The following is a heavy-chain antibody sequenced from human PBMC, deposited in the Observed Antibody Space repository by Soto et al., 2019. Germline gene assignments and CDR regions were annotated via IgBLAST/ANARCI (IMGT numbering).Heavy chain of an antibody. CDR1: GYTFTSYD. J-gene: IGHJ5*02. D-gene: IGHD6-6*01. V-gene: IGHV1-8*01. CDR2: MNPNSGNT. Sequence: QVQLVQSGAEVKKPGASVKVSCKASGYTFTSYDINWVRQATGQGLEWMGWMNPNSGNTGYAQKFQGRVTMTRNTSISTAYMELSSLRSEDTAVYYCAREFRLVGAARRGFDPWGQGTLVTVSS. CDR3: AREFRLVGAARRGFDP.